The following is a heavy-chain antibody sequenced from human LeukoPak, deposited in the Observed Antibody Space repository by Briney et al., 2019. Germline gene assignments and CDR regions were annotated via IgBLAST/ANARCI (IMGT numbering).Heavy chain of an antibody. CDR3: ARINSGYDLSSSWYPNWFDP. CDR1: AGSISTFY. V-gene: IGHV4-59*01. Sequence: PSETLSLTCTVSAGSISTFYWSWIRQPPGKGLEWVGYIHYSGSANYNPSLKSRVTISVDTSKNQFSLTLRFVTAADTAVYYCARINSGYDLSSSWYPNWFDPWGQGALVTVSS. J-gene: IGHJ5*02. CDR2: IHYSGSA. D-gene: IGHD6-13*01.